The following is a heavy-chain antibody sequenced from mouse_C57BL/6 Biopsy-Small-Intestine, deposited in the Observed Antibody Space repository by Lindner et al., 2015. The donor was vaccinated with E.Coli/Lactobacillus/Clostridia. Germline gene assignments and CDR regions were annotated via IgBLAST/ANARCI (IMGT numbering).Heavy chain of an antibody. CDR1: GYSFTGYY. J-gene: IGHJ2*01. V-gene: IGHV1-42*01. CDR2: INPSTGGT. Sequence: VQLQESGPELVKPGASVKISCKASGYSFTGYYMNWVKQSPEKSLEWIGEINPSTGGTTYNQKFKAKATLTVDKSSSTAHMQLKSLTSEDSAVYYCARGGGEDYWGQGTTLTVSS. D-gene: IGHD1-1*02. CDR3: ARGGGEDY.